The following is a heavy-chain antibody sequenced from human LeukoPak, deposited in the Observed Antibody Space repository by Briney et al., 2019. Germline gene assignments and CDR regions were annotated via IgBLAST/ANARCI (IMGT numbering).Heavy chain of an antibody. V-gene: IGHV4-38-2*02. CDR3: ASLAGIVVVPAARPNYYYYYMDV. CDR2: IYHSGST. D-gene: IGHD2-2*01. CDR1: GYSISSGYY. J-gene: IGHJ6*03. Sequence: SETLSLTCTVSGYSISSGYYWGWIRQPPGKGLEWIGSIYHSGSTYYNPSLKSRVTISVDTSKNQFSLKLSSVTAADTAVYYCASLAGIVVVPAARPNYYYYYMDVWGKGTTVTVSS.